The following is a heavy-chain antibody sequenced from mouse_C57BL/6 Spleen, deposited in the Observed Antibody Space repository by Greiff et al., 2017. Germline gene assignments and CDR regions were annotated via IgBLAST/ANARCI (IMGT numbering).Heavy chain of an antibody. CDR3: VSQFYSNYDYYAMDY. CDR2: IRSKSSNYAT. D-gene: IGHD2-5*01. J-gene: IGHJ4*01. CDR1: GFTFNTYA. Sequence: EVQLVESGGGLVQPKGSLKLSCAASGFTFNTYAMHWVRQAPGKGLEWVARIRSKSSNYATYYADSVKDRFTISRDDSQSMLYLQMNNLKTEDTAMYYCVSQFYSNYDYYAMDYWGQGTSVTVSS. V-gene: IGHV10-3*01.